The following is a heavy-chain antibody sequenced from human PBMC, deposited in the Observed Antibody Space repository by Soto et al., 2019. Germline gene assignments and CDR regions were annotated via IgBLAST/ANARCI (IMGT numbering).Heavy chain of an antibody. Sequence: GGSLRLSCAASGFTFSNYAMTWVRQAPGKGLEWVSAISGGGSNTYYADSVKGRFTISRDNSKNTLYLQMDSLRAEDTAVYYCAKTSGWYDAFDIWGQGTMVTVSS. CDR1: GFTFSNYA. CDR2: ISGGGSNT. D-gene: IGHD6-19*01. V-gene: IGHV3-23*01. J-gene: IGHJ3*02. CDR3: AKTSGWYDAFDI.